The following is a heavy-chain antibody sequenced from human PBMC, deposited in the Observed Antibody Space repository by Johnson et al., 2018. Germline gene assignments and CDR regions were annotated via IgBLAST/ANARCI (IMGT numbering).Heavy chain of an antibody. J-gene: IGHJ6*02. Sequence: QVQLQQWGAGLLKPSEPLSLTCAVYGGSFSGYYWSWIRQPPGKGLEWIGEINHSGSTNYNPSLKSRVTISVDTSKNQFSLKLSSGTAADTAVYYCARDAPIWDLKRGNFYGMDVWGQGTTVTVSS. D-gene: IGHD1-26*01. CDR3: ARDAPIWDLKRGNFYGMDV. V-gene: IGHV4-34*01. CDR2: INHSGST. CDR1: GGSFSGYY.